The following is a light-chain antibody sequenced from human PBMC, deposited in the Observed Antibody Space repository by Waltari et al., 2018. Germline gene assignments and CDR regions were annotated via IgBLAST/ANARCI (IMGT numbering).Light chain of an antibody. V-gene: IGLV2-11*01. J-gene: IGLJ3*02. CDR1: SSDVGGYNY. CDR2: DVN. Sequence: QSALTQPRSVSGSPGQSVTISCTGTSSDVGGYNYVSWYQQHPGKAPQLMIYDVNRRPSGVPDRFSGSKSSNTASLTISGLQAEDEADYYCCSYAGSALRVFGGGTKLTVL. CDR3: CSYAGSALRV.